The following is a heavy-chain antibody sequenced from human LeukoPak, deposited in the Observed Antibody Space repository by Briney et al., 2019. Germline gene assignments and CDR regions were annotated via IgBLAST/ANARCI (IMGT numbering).Heavy chain of an antibody. CDR3: ARDVRRSRGDYDWFDP. CDR1: GYSISSGYY. J-gene: IGHJ5*02. V-gene: IGHV4-38-2*02. Sequence: SETLSLTCTVSGYSISSGYYWGWIRQPPGKGLEWIGSIYHSGSTYYNPSLKSRVTISVDTSKNQFSLKLSSVTAADTAVYYCARDVRRSRGDYDWFDPWGQGTLVTVSS. D-gene: IGHD3-16*01. CDR2: IYHSGST.